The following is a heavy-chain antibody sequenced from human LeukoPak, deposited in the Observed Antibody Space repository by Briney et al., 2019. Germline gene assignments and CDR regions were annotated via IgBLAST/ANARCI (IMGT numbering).Heavy chain of an antibody. CDR3: ARGGRLGFDP. J-gene: IGHJ5*02. CDR2: IYYSGST. V-gene: IGHV4-59*01. CDR1: GGSISSNY. D-gene: IGHD3-16*01. Sequence: SETLSLTCTVSGGSISSNYWSWIRQPPGKGLEWIGYIYYSGSTNYNPSLKSRVTISVDASKNQFSLKLSSVTAADTAVYYCARGGRLGFDPWGQGTLVTVSS.